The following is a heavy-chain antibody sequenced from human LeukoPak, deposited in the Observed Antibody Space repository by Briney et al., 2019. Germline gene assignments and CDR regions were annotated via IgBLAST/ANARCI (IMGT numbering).Heavy chain of an antibody. CDR3: ARVHYDSSGYYSGIDY. Sequence: GASVKVSCKASGYTFTSYDINWVRQATGQGLEWMGWMNPNSGNTGYAQKFQGRVTMTRNTSISTAYMELSSLRSEDTAVYYCARVHYDSSGYYSGIDYWGQGTLVTVSS. V-gene: IGHV1-8*01. CDR1: GYTFTSYD. J-gene: IGHJ4*02. CDR2: MNPNSGNT. D-gene: IGHD3-22*01.